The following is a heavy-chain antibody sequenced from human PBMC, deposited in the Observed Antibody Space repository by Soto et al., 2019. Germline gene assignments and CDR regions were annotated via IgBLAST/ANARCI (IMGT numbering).Heavy chain of an antibody. CDR1: GFTFSDYS. J-gene: IGHJ1*01. CDR2: IGTSNTNT. V-gene: IGHV3-48*02. D-gene: IGHD6-25*01. Sequence: EVQLVESGGGLVQPGGSLRLSCAASGFTFSDYSMNWVRQAPGKGLEWLTYIGTSNTNTFYTDSVKGRSTITRDNAKMSLSLQMYCLRDVGAAVYFCARDEGGQRVEGGQGTLVTVPS. CDR3: ARDEGGQRVE.